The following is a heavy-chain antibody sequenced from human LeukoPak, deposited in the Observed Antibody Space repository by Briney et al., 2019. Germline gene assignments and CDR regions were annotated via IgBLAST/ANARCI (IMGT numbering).Heavy chain of an antibody. Sequence: SETLSLTCTVSGGSISSYYWNWIRQPPGKGLEWIGYINYSGSTNYNPSLKSRVTISEDTSKNQFSLKLNSVTASDTAVYYCARDNYYDSSNDYWGQGTLVTVSS. D-gene: IGHD3-22*01. CDR2: INYSGST. CDR3: ARDNYYDSSNDY. CDR1: GGSISSYY. V-gene: IGHV4-59*01. J-gene: IGHJ4*02.